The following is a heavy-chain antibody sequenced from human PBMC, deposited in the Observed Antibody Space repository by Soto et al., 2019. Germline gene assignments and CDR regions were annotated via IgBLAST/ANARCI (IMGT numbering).Heavy chain of an antibody. Sequence: HPGGSLRLSCAASGFTFSPYWMHWVRQAPGKGLVWVSRINPDGSSTNYADPVKGRFTISRDNAKNTLYLQMNSLRAEDTAVYYCGRGGSNSPNGMDVWGQGTTVTVSS. D-gene: IGHD4-4*01. J-gene: IGHJ6*02. V-gene: IGHV3-74*01. CDR2: INPDGSST. CDR1: GFTFSPYW. CDR3: GRGGSNSPNGMDV.